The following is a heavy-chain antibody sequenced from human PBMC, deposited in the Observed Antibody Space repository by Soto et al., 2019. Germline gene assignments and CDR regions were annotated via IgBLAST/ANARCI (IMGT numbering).Heavy chain of an antibody. J-gene: IGHJ3*01. CDR2: IYYSGTT. CDR1: GGSINSHY. V-gene: IGHV4-59*11. CDR3: ARRRSTPTFFDV. Sequence: PPDALTLTWTLSGGSINSHYWSWSRQPPGKGLEYIGHIYYSGTTYYNPSLKSRLTISVDTSENQFSLNLISVTAADSAVYYCARRRSTPTFFDVWGQGKMVTVSS. D-gene: IGHD1-26*01.